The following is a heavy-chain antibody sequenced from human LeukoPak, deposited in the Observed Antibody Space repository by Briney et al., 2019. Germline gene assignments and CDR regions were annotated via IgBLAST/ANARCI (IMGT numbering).Heavy chain of an antibody. CDR3: ARHVQSGSYYVRVIDS. J-gene: IGHJ4*02. CDR1: GGSIRRSSYQ. V-gene: IGHV4-39*01. CDR2: VYYSGST. D-gene: IGHD3-10*01. Sequence: PSETLSLTCTVSGGSIRRSSYQWGWIRQPPGKGLEWIGSVYYSGSTSYNPSLKSRVTISVDTSRMQFSLGVTSVTAADTAVYYCARHVQSGSYYVRVIDSWGQGTLVIVSS.